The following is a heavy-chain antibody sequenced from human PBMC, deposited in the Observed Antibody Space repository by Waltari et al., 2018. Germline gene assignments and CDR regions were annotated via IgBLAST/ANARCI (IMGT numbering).Heavy chain of an antibody. CDR1: GGSISSYY. CDR3: ARDRKLPSLYYYYYMDV. J-gene: IGHJ6*03. CDR2: IYYSGST. V-gene: IGHV4-59*01. Sequence: QVQLQESGPGLVKPSETLSLTCTVSGGSISSYYWSWIRQPPGKGLEWIGYIYYSGSTNYNPSLKSRFTISVDTSKNQFSLKLSSVTAADTAVYYCARDRKLPSLYYYYYMDVWGKGTTVTVSS. D-gene: IGHD2-15*01.